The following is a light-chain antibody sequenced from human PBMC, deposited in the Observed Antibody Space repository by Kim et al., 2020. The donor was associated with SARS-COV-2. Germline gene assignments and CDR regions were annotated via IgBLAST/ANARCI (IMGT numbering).Light chain of an antibody. CDR2: AAS. CDR3: QQSYSTLALT. CDR1: QSISSY. Sequence: TVGDRVTITCRASQSISSYLNWYQQKPGKAPKLLIYAASSLQSGVPSRFSGSGSGTDFTLTISSLQPEDFATYYCQQSYSTLALTFGGGTKVDIK. V-gene: IGKV1-39*01. J-gene: IGKJ4*01.